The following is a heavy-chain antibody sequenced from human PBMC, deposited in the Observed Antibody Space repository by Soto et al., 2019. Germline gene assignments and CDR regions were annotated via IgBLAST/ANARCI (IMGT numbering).Heavy chain of an antibody. CDR2: IYSGGDT. J-gene: IGHJ5*02. V-gene: IGHV3-53*04. CDR3: ASGPGPTNYYDILTGSKGLLDA. D-gene: IGHD3-9*01. Sequence: QPGGSLRLSCAVSGFTVSSKYMNWVRQAPGKGLEWVSVIYSGGDTYYADSVQGRFTISRHNSKNTVYLQMSSLRDEDTAVYYCASGPGPTNYYDILTGSKGLLDAWGQRTLVTVSS. CDR1: GFTVSSKY.